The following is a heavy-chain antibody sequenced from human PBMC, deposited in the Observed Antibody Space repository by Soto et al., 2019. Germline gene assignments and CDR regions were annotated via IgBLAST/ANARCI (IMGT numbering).Heavy chain of an antibody. Sequence: GGSLRLSCAASGFTFSSYAMHWVRQAPGKGLEWVAVISYDGSNKYYADSVKGRFTISRDNSKNTLYLQMNSLRAEDTAVYYCARGIKSYSSGWFPLFDYWGQGTLVTVSS. V-gene: IGHV3-30-3*01. D-gene: IGHD6-19*01. CDR1: GFTFSSYA. CDR2: ISYDGSNK. CDR3: ARGIKSYSSGWFPLFDY. J-gene: IGHJ4*02.